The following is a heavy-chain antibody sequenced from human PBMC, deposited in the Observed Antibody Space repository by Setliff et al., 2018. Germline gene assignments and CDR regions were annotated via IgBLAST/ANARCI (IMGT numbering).Heavy chain of an antibody. J-gene: IGHJ5*02. CDR1: GFTFRSYS. V-gene: IGHV3-48*01. D-gene: IGHD3-10*01. CDR2: ISSSSSAI. CDR3: ARHVYGSGSYYNWFDP. Sequence: LRLSCAASGFTFRSYSMNWVRQAPGKGLEWVSYISSSSSAIYYADSVKGRFTISRDNAKNSLYLQMNSLRAEDTAVYYCARHVYGSGSYYNWFDPWGQGTLVTVSS.